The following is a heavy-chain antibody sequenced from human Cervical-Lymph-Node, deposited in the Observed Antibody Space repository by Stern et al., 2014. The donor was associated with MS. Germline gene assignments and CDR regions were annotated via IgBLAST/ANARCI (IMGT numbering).Heavy chain of an antibody. CDR3: ARGSREVLLPRFYFDY. J-gene: IGHJ4*02. CDR1: GGSISSGNYY. CDR2: IYHSWST. Sequence: VQLVESGPGLVKPSQTLSLTCTVSGGSISSGNYYWSWIRQHPGKGLEWIGSIYHSWSTYYNPPLKSRVTTSIDTSKNQFSLKLSSVTAADTAVYYCARGSREVLLPRFYFDYWGQGTLVTVSS. D-gene: IGHD3-3*01. V-gene: IGHV4-31*03.